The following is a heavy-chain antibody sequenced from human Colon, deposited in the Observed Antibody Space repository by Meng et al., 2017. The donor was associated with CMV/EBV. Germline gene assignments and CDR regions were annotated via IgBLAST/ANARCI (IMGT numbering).Heavy chain of an antibody. Sequence: ASGFMFSTYWMDWVRQAPGKGLVWVSRINSDGTRTNYVDSVTGRFTISRDNAKNTLYLQMNSLRAEDTAVYFCATGIYYENDRYFDLWGRGTLVTVSS. CDR1: GFMFSTYW. CDR3: ATGIYYENDRYFDL. J-gene: IGHJ2*01. CDR2: INSDGTRT. D-gene: IGHD3-22*01. V-gene: IGHV3-74*01.